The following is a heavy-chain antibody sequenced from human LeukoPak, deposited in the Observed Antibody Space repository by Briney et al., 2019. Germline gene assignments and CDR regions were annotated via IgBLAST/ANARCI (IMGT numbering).Heavy chain of an antibody. CDR1: GFTFSSYS. V-gene: IGHV3-21*01. D-gene: IGHD6-13*01. CDR2: ISSSSSYV. J-gene: IGHJ4*02. Sequence: PGGSLRLSCAASGFTFSSYSMNWVRQAPGKGLEWVSSISSSSSYVYYADSVKGRFTISRDNAKNSLYLQMNSLRAEDTAVYYCARFLRRGIAAAGDDYWGQGTLVTVSS. CDR3: ARFLRRGIAAAGDDY.